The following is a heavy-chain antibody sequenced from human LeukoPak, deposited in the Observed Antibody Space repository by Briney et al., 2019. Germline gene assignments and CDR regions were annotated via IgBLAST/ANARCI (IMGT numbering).Heavy chain of an antibody. V-gene: IGHV3-21*01. CDR2: ISSSSSYI. CDR1: GFTFSDYW. CDR3: ARDAGSYYGSMYNWFDP. J-gene: IGHJ5*02. Sequence: GGSLRLSCAGSGFTFSDYWMSWVRQAPGKGLEWVSSISSSSSYIYYADSVKGRFTISRDNAKNSLYLQMNSLRAEDTAVYYCARDAGSYYGSMYNWFDPWGQGTLVTVSS. D-gene: IGHD3-10*01.